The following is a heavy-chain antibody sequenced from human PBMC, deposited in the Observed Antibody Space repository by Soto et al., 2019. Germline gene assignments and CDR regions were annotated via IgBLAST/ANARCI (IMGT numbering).Heavy chain of an antibody. D-gene: IGHD3-10*01. V-gene: IGHV1-3*01. CDR1: GYTFTSYA. J-gene: IGHJ4*02. CDR2: INAGNGNT. CDR3: ARMELWFGELFSFDY. Sequence: QVRLVQSGAEVKKPGASVKVSCKASGYTFTSYAMHWVRQAPGQRLEWMGWINAGNGNTKYSQKFQGRVTITRDTSASTAYMELSSLRSEDTAVYYCARMELWFGELFSFDYWGQGTLVTVSS.